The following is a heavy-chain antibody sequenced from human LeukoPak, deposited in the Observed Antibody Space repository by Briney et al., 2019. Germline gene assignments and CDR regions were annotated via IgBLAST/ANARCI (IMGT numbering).Heavy chain of an antibody. D-gene: IGHD6-13*01. CDR2: INGDGSST. CDR1: GFTFSSYW. V-gene: IGHV3-74*01. J-gene: IGHJ5*02. CDR3: ARDPAGTFFSWFDP. Sequence: GGSLRLSCAASGFTFSSYWMHWVRQAPGKGLVWVSRINGDGSSTSYADSVKGRFTISRDNAKNTLYLQMNSLRAEDTAVYYCARDPAGTFFSWFDPWGQGTLVTVSS.